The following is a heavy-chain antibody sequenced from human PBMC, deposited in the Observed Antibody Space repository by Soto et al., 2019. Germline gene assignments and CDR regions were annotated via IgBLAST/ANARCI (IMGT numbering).Heavy chain of an antibody. Sequence: GGSLRLSCAAPGFTFSTYSINWVRQAPGKGLEWVSSISSRSDTYYADSVKGRFTISRDNAKNSVSLQMNSLRAEDTAVYYCAREYTAWPLAYGLDVWGQGTTVTVSS. J-gene: IGHJ6*02. CDR1: GFTFSTYS. CDR3: AREYTAWPLAYGLDV. V-gene: IGHV3-21*01. D-gene: IGHD2-2*02. CDR2: ISSRSDT.